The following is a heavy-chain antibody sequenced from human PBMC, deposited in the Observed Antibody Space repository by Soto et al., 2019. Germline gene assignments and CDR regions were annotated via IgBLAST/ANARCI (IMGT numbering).Heavy chain of an antibody. D-gene: IGHD1-1*01. CDR3: ARDQSWHDLVWWFDP. CDR1: GESISSGGYY. V-gene: IGHV4-31*03. CDR2: IYDTESA. Sequence: SETLSLTCNVSGESISSGGYYWSWIRHHPGKGLEWIGYIYDTESAYYNPSLKSRVTISMDTSENHFAMRLSSVTSEDTAVYYCARDQSWHDLVWWFDPWGQGTLVTVSS. J-gene: IGHJ5*02.